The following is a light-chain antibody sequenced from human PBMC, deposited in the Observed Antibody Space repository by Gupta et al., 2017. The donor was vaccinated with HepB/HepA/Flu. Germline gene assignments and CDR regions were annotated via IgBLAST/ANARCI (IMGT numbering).Light chain of an antibody. J-gene: IGLJ2*01. V-gene: IGLV1-44*01. CDR2: NNN. CDR1: SSNIGSNT. CDR3: AAWDDSLNGVV. Sequence: QSVLTQPPSASGTPGQRVTIPCSGSSSNIGSNTVNWYHQLPGTAPKLLIYNNNQRPSGVPDRFSGSKSGTSASLAISGLQSEDEADYYCAAWDDSLNGVVFGGGTKLTV.